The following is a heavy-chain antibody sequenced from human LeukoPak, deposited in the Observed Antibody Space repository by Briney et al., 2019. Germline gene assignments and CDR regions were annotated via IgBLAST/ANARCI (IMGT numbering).Heavy chain of an antibody. CDR2: T. Sequence: GGSLRLSCATSGFTFSSYAMHWVRQAPGKGLECVSFTYYAASVKGRFTVSRDNSKNTLYLQMNSLRADDTAVYYCAGCSGGSCYSRGKYGVDVWGQGTTVIVSS. CDR3: AGCSGGSCYSRGKYGVDV. J-gene: IGHJ6*02. CDR1: GFTFSSYA. D-gene: IGHD2-15*01. V-gene: IGHV3-23*01.